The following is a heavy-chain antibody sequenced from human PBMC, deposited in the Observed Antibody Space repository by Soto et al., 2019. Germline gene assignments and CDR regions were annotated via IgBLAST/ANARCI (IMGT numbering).Heavy chain of an antibody. CDR2: ISAYNGNT. CDR3: ARRSIVVVTAMGGVVYYYGMDV. D-gene: IGHD2-21*02. J-gene: IGHJ6*02. Sequence: GASVKVCCKASGYTFTSYGISWVRQAPGQGLEWMGWISAYNGNTNYAQKLQGRVTMTTDTSTSTAYMELRSLRSDDTAVYYCARRSIVVVTAMGGVVYYYGMDVWGQGTTVTVSS. V-gene: IGHV1-18*01. CDR1: GYTFTSYG.